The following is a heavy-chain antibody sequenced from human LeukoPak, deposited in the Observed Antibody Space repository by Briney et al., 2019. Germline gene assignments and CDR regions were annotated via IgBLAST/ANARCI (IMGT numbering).Heavy chain of an antibody. D-gene: IGHD6-13*01. CDR3: ARDGVWRYSSSLRTVYGMDV. Sequence: ASVKVSCKASGYTFTSYDINWVRQATGQGLEWMGWMNPNSGNTGYAQKFRGRVTMTRNTSISTAYMELSSLRSEDTAVYYCARDGVWRYSSSLRTVYGMDVWGQGTTVTVSS. J-gene: IGHJ6*02. CDR2: MNPNSGNT. V-gene: IGHV1-8*01. CDR1: GYTFTSYD.